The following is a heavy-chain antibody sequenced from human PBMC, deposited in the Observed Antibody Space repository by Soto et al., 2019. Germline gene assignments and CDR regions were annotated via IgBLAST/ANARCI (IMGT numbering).Heavy chain of an antibody. CDR1: GGSISNYY. Sequence: QVQLQESGPGLVKPSETLSLTCIVSGGSISNYYWSWIRQPPGKGLEWIGYIYYSGSTNYNPSLPSRVTIPVDTSKNQFSLKLSSVTAADTAVYYCARHRYSYGVYYFDYWGQGTLVTVSS. J-gene: IGHJ4*02. CDR3: ARHRYSYGVYYFDY. D-gene: IGHD5-18*01. V-gene: IGHV4-59*08. CDR2: IYYSGST.